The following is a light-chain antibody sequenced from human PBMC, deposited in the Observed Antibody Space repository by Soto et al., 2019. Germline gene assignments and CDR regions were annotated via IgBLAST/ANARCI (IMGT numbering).Light chain of an antibody. J-gene: IGKJ4*01. V-gene: IGKV1-5*03. CDR1: QSLSGW. CDR3: QHYNGYPIT. CDR2: KAT. Sequence: DIQMTQSPSTLSAFVGDRVTITCRASQSLSGWLAWYQQKPGKAPKLLIRKATSLESGVPSRYGGRGSGTEFTLTISSLQPDDSATYHCQHYNGYPITFGGGTKVEIK.